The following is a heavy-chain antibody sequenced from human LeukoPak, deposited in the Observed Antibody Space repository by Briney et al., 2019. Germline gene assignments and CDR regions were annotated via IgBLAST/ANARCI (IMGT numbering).Heavy chain of an antibody. V-gene: IGHV4-4*08. CDR2: VYVNGIT. Sequence: PSETLSLTCTVSGGSMFNYYWNWLRQPPGKGLEWIGYVYVNGITNYSPSLRSRGTISIATSKNQFSLRLTSVTAADTAIYYCARLAYYDSSGYHPTSGYFDLWGRGTLVSVS. D-gene: IGHD3-22*01. CDR1: GGSMFNYY. CDR3: ARLAYYDSSGYHPTSGYFDL. J-gene: IGHJ2*01.